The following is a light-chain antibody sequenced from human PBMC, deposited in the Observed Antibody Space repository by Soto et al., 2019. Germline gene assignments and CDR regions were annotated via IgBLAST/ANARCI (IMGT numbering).Light chain of an antibody. J-gene: IGKJ1*01. CDR2: GAS. CDR1: QSVSSK. CDR3: QHYNDWPPTWT. V-gene: IGKV3-15*01. Sequence: EIVMTQSPATLFVSPGERATLTCWASQSVSSKLAWYQQKPGQAPRVLIYGASTRATGIPARFSGSGSGTEFTLTITGLQSEDFAVYFCQHYNDWPPTWTFGQGTKV.